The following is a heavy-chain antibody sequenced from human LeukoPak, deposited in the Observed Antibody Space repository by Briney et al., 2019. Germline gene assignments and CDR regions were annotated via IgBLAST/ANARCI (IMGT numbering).Heavy chain of an antibody. CDR2: VHFGGRT. CDR1: GASISTYY. J-gene: IGHJ4*02. D-gene: IGHD2-15*01. CDR3: ARAGGTWSFDY. V-gene: IGHV4-59*01. Sequence: PSETLPLTCSVSGASISTYYWSWIRQPPGKGLEWIGYVHFGGRTNYNPSLKSRVTISPDTAKNQFSLKLNSVTAADTAVYYCARAGGTWSFDYLGQGTLVTVSS.